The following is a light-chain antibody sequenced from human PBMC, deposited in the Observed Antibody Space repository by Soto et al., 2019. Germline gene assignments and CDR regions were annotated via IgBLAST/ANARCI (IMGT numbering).Light chain of an antibody. Sequence: QSALTQPASVSGSPGQSITISCTGTSSDVGSYNLVSWYQQHPGKAPKLMIYEGSKRPSGVSNRFSGSKSGNTASLTISGLQAEDEADYYCCLYAGSSTSVVFGGGTMLTVL. CDR3: CLYAGSSTSVV. V-gene: IGLV2-23*01. J-gene: IGLJ2*01. CDR1: SSDVGSYNL. CDR2: EGS.